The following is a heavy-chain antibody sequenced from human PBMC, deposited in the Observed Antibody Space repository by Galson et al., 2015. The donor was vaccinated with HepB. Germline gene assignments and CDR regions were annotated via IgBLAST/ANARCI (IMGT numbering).Heavy chain of an antibody. Sequence: SLRLSCAASGFTFSSYSMNWVRQAPGKGLEWVSYISSSSDTIDYTDSVKGRFTISRDNAKNSLYLRMNSLRVEDAAVYYCARDRGGSGSYLSYYYDMDVWGQGTTVTVSS. D-gene: IGHD3-10*01. V-gene: IGHV3-48*04. CDR1: GFTFSSYS. CDR3: ARDRGGSGSYLSYYYDMDV. J-gene: IGHJ6*02. CDR2: ISSSSDTI.